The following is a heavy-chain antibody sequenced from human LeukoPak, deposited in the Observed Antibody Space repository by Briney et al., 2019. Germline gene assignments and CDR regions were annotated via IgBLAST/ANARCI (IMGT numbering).Heavy chain of an antibody. J-gene: IGHJ4*02. CDR2: TSSSGETT. CDR1: GFIYSSYA. D-gene: IGHD3-22*01. Sequence: PGGSLRLSCVAPGFIYSSYAMSWVRQAAGKGLEWVSSTSSSGETTYYADSVKGRFTISRDNSRNTLYLQMNSLRAEDTAVYYCAKDRPNYYGANGHYYRRDGDCWGQGTLVTVRS. CDR3: AKDRPNYYGANGHYYRRDGDC. V-gene: IGHV3-23*01.